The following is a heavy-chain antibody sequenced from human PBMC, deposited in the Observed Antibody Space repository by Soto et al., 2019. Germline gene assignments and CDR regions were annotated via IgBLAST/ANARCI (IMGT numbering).Heavy chain of an antibody. V-gene: IGHV3-9*01. D-gene: IGHD3-16*01. Sequence: EVQLVDSGGGLVQPGRSLRLSCAASGFIFDDYAMHWVRQAPGKGLEWVSGISWNSRSIGYADSVKGRFTISRDNAKNSLYLPMNSLSAEDTALYYCAKGGGIYYYYGMDVWGQGTTVTVSS. J-gene: IGHJ6*02. CDR1: GFIFDDYA. CDR3: AKGGGIYYYYGMDV. CDR2: ISWNSRSI.